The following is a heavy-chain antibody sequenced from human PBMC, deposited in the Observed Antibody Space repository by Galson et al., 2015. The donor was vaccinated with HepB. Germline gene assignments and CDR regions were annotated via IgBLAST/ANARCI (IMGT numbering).Heavy chain of an antibody. V-gene: IGHV3-30*04. Sequence: SLRLSCAASGFAFNSYAMHWVRQAPGKGLEWLAVISHDGRNAHNADSVRGRFIISRDNSKDTLYLQMYSLRAEDTAVYYCATYYDGSGRRDYDLWGRGTLVSVSS. CDR1: GFAFNSYA. J-gene: IGHJ2*01. CDR2: ISHDGRNA. CDR3: ATYYDGSGRRDYDL. D-gene: IGHD3-22*01.